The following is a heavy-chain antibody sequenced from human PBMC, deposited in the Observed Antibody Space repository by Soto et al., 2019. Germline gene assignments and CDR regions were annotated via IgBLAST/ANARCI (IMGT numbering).Heavy chain of an antibody. V-gene: IGHV5-51*01. J-gene: IGHJ3*02. Sequence: GESLKISCNGSGYSFTSYWIGWVRQMPGKGLEWMGIIYPGDSDTRYSPSFQGQVTISADKSISTAYLQWSSLKASDTAMYYCARPGQDIVVVPAAISGPFDIWGQGTMVTVSS. CDR1: GYSFTSYW. D-gene: IGHD2-2*01. CDR3: ARPGQDIVVVPAAISGPFDI. CDR2: IYPGDSDT.